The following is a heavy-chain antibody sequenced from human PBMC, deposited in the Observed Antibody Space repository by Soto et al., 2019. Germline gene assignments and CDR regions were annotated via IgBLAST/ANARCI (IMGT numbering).Heavy chain of an antibody. Sequence: QVQLAESGGGVVQPGRSLRISCAASGFSFSNHGRQWVRQAPGKGLEWVAVISYDGNVKYYTDSVKGRFTISRDNSQSTLFLQMDSLRTEDAAVYYCAKDLKVSGGFHGSLNYYYGMDVWGQGTTVTVSS. CDR3: AKDLKVSGGFHGSLNYYYGMDV. CDR1: GFSFSNHG. D-gene: IGHD3-10*01. CDR2: ISYDGNVK. V-gene: IGHV3-30*18. J-gene: IGHJ6*02.